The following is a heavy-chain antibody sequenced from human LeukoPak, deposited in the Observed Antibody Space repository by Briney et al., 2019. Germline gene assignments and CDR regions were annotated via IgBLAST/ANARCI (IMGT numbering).Heavy chain of an antibody. D-gene: IGHD6-13*01. CDR3: ARLKVGSSWYYFDY. CDR1: GGSISSSTYY. Sequence: SETLSLTCTVSGGSISSSTYYWGWIRQPPGKVLEWIGSIYYSGSTYYNPSLKSRVTISVDTSKNQFSLKLSSVTAADTAVYYCARLKVGSSWYYFDYWGQGTLVTVSS. V-gene: IGHV4-39*01. CDR2: IYYSGST. J-gene: IGHJ4*02.